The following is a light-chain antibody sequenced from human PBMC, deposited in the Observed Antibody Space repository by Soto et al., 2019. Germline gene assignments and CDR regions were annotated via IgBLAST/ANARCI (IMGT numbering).Light chain of an antibody. CDR1: SSDIGDSNS. V-gene: IGLV2-14*03. J-gene: IGLJ2*01. CDR3: SSYTSSTTLV. CDR2: DVS. Sequence: QSVLTQPASVSGSPGQSIAVSCTGSSSDIGDSNSVSWYQHHPGKAPKLMIYDVSNRPSGVSDRFSGSKSGNTASLTISGLQAEDEADYYCSSYTSSTTLVFGGGTQLTVL.